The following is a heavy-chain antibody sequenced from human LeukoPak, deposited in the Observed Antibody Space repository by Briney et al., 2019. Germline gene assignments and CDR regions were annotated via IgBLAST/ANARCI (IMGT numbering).Heavy chain of an antibody. Sequence: LRLSCEAAGFIFRNYWMGWVRPAPGKGLEWIGYIYYSGSTYYNPSLKDRISMSVDTSNNRFSVKLTAVTAADTAVYFCARGDGSHSYAKGFGIWGQGTLVTVSS. CDR3: ARGDGSHSYAKGFGI. V-gene: IGHV4-28*03. CDR1: GFIFRNYW. D-gene: IGHD3-16*01. J-gene: IGHJ3*02. CDR2: IYYSGST.